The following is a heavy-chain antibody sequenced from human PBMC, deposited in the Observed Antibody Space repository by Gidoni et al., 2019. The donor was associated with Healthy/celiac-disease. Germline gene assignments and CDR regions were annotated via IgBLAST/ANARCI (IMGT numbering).Heavy chain of an antibody. V-gene: IGHV4-61*01. J-gene: IGHJ4*02. D-gene: IGHD3-22*01. CDR2: IYYSGST. CDR1: GGSVSSGSYY. Sequence: QVQLQESGPGLVKPSETLSLTCTVSGGSVSSGSYYWSWIRQPPGKGLEWIGYIYYSGSTNYNPSLKSRVTISVDTSKNQFSLKLSSVTAADTAVYYCASGGYYYDSSGYCFDYWGQGTLVTVSS. CDR3: ASGGYYYDSSGYCFDY.